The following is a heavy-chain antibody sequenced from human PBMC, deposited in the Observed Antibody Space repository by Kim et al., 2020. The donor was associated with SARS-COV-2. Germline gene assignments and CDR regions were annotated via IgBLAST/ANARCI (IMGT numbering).Heavy chain of an antibody. Sequence: KGRFNISRDNSKNTLYLHMNSLRAEDTAVYYCARRFGLTMVRGIISLFDYWGQGTLVTVSS. V-gene: IGHV3-23*01. J-gene: IGHJ4*02. D-gene: IGHD3-10*01. CDR3: ARRFGLTMVRGIISLFDY.